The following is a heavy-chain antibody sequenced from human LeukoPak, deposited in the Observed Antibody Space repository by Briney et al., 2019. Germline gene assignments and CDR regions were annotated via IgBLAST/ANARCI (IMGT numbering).Heavy chain of an antibody. Sequence: PGGSLRLSCAASGFTFSSYWMSWVRQAPGKGLEWVANIKQDGSEKYYVDSVKGRFTISRDNAKNSLYLQMNSLRAEDTAVYYCASSGDYGGIAFDIWGQGTMVTVSS. CDR1: GFTFSSYW. J-gene: IGHJ3*02. CDR2: IKQDGSEK. D-gene: IGHD4-17*01. V-gene: IGHV3-7*03. CDR3: ASSGDYGGIAFDI.